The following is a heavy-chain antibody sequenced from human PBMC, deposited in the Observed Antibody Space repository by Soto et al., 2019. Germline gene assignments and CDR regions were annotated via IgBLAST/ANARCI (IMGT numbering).Heavy chain of an antibody. CDR3: ARDLADIVVVVAAPPSYYYGMDV. V-gene: IGHV1-18*01. D-gene: IGHD2-15*01. Sequence: QVQLVQSGAEVKKPGASVKVSCKASGYTFTSYGISWVRQAPGQGLEWMGWISAYNGNTNYAQKLQGRVTMTTDTTTSTAYKELRSLRSDDTAVYYCARDLADIVVVVAAPPSYYYGMDVWGQGTTVTVSS. CDR2: ISAYNGNT. J-gene: IGHJ6*02. CDR1: GYTFTSYG.